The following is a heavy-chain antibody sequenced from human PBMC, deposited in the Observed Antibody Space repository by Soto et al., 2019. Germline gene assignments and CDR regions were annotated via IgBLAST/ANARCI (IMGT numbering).Heavy chain of an antibody. V-gene: IGHV3-30*18. CDR3: AKDRDLAD. CDR1: GFIFSNYG. D-gene: IGHD2-21*02. J-gene: IGHJ4*02. Sequence: QVQLVESGGGVVQPGTSLRLACAASGFIFSNYGMHWVRQAPGKGLEWVAVMPSDGIKKYYADSVKGRFTISRDNSKNTLYLQINSLRAEDTAVYYCAKDRDLADWGQGTLVTVSS. CDR2: MPSDGIKK.